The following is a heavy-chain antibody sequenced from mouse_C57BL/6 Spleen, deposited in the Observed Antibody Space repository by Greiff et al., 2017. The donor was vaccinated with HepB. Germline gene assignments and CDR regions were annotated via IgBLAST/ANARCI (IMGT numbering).Heavy chain of an antibody. Sequence: VQLQHPGAELVKPGASVKMSCKASGYTFTSYWITWVKQRPGQGLEWIGDIYPGSGSTNYNEKFKSKATLTVDTSSSTAYMQLSSLTSEDSAVYYCARYYGSSYGYFDVWGTGTTVTVSS. V-gene: IGHV1-55*01. D-gene: IGHD1-1*01. J-gene: IGHJ1*03. CDR3: ARYYGSSYGYFDV. CDR2: IYPGSGST. CDR1: GYTFTSYW.